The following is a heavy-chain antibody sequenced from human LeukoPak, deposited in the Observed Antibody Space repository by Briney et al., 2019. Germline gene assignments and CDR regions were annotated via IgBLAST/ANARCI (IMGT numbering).Heavy chain of an antibody. CDR2: IYHSGST. J-gene: IGHJ4*02. Sequence: NPSETLSLTCGVSGGSISSSNWWSWVRQPPGGGLEWIGEIYHSGSTNYNPCLKSRVVILVDKSKNQFSLKLSSVTAADTAVYYCARASTGYYYVLDYWGQGTLVTVSS. V-gene: IGHV4-4*02. D-gene: IGHD3-22*01. CDR3: ARASTGYYYVLDY. CDR1: GGSISSSNW.